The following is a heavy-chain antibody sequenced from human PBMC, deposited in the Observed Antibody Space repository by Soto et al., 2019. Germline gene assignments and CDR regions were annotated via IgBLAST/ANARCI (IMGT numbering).Heavy chain of an antibody. J-gene: IGHJ4*02. Sequence: GASVKVSCKSSGYTFTGHNIHWVRQAPGQGFEWMGLINPKTGDTYYSQNFQGRVTTSRDTSINTAYIELRSLRSDDTAVYYCAKDEAGSYDFWGQGTQVTVSS. D-gene: IGHD3-10*01. CDR1: GYTFTGHN. CDR3: AKDEAGSYDF. CDR2: INPKTGDT. V-gene: IGHV1-2*02.